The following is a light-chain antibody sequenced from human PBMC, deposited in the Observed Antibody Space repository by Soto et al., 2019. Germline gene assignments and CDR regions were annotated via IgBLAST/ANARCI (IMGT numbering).Light chain of an antibody. CDR2: EVS. Sequence: QSALTQPASVSGSPGQPIAISCTGTSTDVGGYNYVSWYQQHPGKAPKLMIYEVSNRPSGVSNRFSGAKSGNTASLTISGLQAEDEADYYCSSYTSDSTLVFGGGTKLTVL. CDR3: SSYTSDSTLV. V-gene: IGLV2-14*01. J-gene: IGLJ3*02. CDR1: STDVGGYNY.